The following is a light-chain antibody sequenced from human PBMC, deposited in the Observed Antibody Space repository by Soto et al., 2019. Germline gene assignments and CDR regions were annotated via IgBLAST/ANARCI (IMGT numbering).Light chain of an antibody. CDR1: QSISTW. Sequence: DIPMTQSPSTLSASVGDRVTITCRASQSISTWLVWYQQKPGKAPKVLIYDASSLQSGVPSRVSGHGSGTDFTLTISSLQPDDSAIYYCQQYKTYTTFGQGTKLEIK. CDR2: DAS. J-gene: IGKJ2*01. CDR3: QQYKTYTT. V-gene: IGKV1-5*01.